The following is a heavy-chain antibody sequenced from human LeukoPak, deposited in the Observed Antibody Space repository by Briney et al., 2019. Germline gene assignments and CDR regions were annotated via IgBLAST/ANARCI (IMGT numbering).Heavy chain of an antibody. D-gene: IGHD1-26*01. CDR3: AKVNSGGSYSIYYFYMDV. J-gene: IGHJ6*03. CDR2: ISGSGGTT. CDR1: GFTFSSYA. V-gene: IGHV3-23*01. Sequence: GGSLRLSCAASGFTFSSYAMSWVRQAPGKGLEWVSAISGSGGTTYYAASVKGRFTISRDNSKNTLYLQVNSLRVEDTAVYYCAKVNSGGSYSIYYFYMDVWGKGTTVTISS.